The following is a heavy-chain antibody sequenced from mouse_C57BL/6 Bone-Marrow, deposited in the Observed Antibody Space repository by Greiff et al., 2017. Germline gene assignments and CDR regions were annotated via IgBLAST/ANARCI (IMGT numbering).Heavy chain of an antibody. CDR3: ASKERFNQYYFDY. J-gene: IGHJ2*01. CDR2: IHPSDSDT. Sequence: VQLQQPGAELVKPGASVKVSCKASGYTFTSYWMHWVKQRPGQGLEWIGRIHPSDSDTNYNQKFKGKATLTVDKSSSTAYMQLSSRTSEASAVYYCASKERFNQYYFDYWGQGTTLTVAS. CDR1: GYTFTSYW. D-gene: IGHD1-3*01. V-gene: IGHV1-74*01.